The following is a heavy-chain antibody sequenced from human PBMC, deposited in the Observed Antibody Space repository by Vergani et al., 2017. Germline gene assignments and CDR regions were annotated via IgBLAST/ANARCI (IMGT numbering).Heavy chain of an antibody. CDR1: GYTFTSYD. D-gene: IGHD4-17*01. Sequence: QVQLVQSGAEVKKPGASVKVSCKASGYTFTSYDINWVRQATGQGLEWMGWMNPNSGNTGYAQKFQGRVTMTRNTSISTAYMELSSLRSEDTAVYYCARPTDDYGDYVDAFEIWGQGTMVTVSS. V-gene: IGHV1-8*01. J-gene: IGHJ3*02. CDR3: ARPTDDYGDYVDAFEI. CDR2: MNPNSGNT.